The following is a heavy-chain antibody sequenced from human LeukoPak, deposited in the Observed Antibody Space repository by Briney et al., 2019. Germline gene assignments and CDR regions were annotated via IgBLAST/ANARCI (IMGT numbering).Heavy chain of an antibody. CDR3: ARGRDFWSGYFTWFDP. V-gene: IGHV4-59*01. D-gene: IGHD3-3*01. Sequence: SETLSLTCTVSGGSISSYYWSWIRQPPGKGLEWIGYIYYSGSTNYNPSLKSRVTISVDTSKNQFSLKLSSVTAADTAVYYCARGRDFWSGYFTWFDPWGQGTLVTVSS. CDR1: GGSISSYY. CDR2: IYYSGST. J-gene: IGHJ5*02.